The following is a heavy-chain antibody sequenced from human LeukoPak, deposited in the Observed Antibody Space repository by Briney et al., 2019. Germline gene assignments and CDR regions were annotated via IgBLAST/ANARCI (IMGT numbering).Heavy chain of an antibody. CDR2: IYSSGST. J-gene: IGHJ4*02. V-gene: IGHV4-4*07. Sequence: PSETLSLTCTVSGGSTTDYFWSWIRQPAGKGLEWIGRIYSSGSTNYNASHKSRVTMSVDTSKNQFSLKLSSVTAADTAVYYCAREVSARDGSLGRPFDYWGQGTLVTVSS. D-gene: IGHD5-24*01. CDR1: GGSTTDYF. CDR3: AREVSARDGSLGRPFDY.